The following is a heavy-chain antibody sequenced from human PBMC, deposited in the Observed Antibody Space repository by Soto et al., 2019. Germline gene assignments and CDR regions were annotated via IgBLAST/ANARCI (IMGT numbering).Heavy chain of an antibody. J-gene: IGHJ4*02. CDR2: IYHSGST. CDR1: GGSISSSNG. CDR3: ARGEEVVAATDLYYFDY. D-gene: IGHD2-15*01. Sequence: PSETLSLTCAVSGGSISSSNGWSWVRQPPGKGLEWIGEIYHSGSTNYNPSLKSRVTISVDRSKNQFSLKLSSVTAADTAVYYCARGEEVVAATDLYYFDYWGQGTLVTVSS. V-gene: IGHV4-4*02.